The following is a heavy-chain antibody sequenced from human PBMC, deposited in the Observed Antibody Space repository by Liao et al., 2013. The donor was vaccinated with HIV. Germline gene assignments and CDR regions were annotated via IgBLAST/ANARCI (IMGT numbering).Heavy chain of an antibody. V-gene: IGHV4-4*07. CDR3: ARGATAAGGPYDH. Sequence: QVQLQESGPGLVKPSETLSLTCTVSGGSISSYYWSWIRQPAGKGLEWIGRIYTSGSTSYNPSLKSRVSMSIDTSTNRFSLKLNSVTAADTALYYCARGATAAGGPYDHWGQGTLVTVSS. J-gene: IGHJ4*02. D-gene: IGHD6-13*01. CDR2: IYTSGST. CDR1: GGSISSYY.